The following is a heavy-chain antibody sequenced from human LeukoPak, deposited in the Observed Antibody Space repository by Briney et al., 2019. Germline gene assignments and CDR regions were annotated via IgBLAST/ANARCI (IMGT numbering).Heavy chain of an antibody. CDR3: ARGVYSSSTIIFDY. Sequence: SETLSLTCTVSGDSISSGSYYWSWIRQPAGKGLEWIGRINTSGSTNYNPSLKSRVTISVDTSKNQFSLKLSSVTAADTAVYYCARGVYSSSTIIFDYWGQGTLVTVSS. CDR2: INTSGST. V-gene: IGHV4-61*02. CDR1: GDSISSGSYY. D-gene: IGHD6-6*01. J-gene: IGHJ4*02.